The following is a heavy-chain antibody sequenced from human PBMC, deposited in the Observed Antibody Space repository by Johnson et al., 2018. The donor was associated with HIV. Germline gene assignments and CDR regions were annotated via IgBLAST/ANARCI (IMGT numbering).Heavy chain of an antibody. J-gene: IGHJ3*02. Sequence: EQLVESGGGLIQPGGSVRLSCVASGFIVTNYYMSWVRQAPGKGLEWVSVIYGNERTFYADSVRGRFTISGDTSKNTLYLQMNSLRAEDTAVYYCAKDGTPVTYCGGDCYRHAFDIGGQGTMVSVS. D-gene: IGHD2-21*01. CDR3: AKDGTPVTYCGGDCYRHAFDI. CDR2: IYGNERT. CDR1: GFIVTNYY. V-gene: IGHV3-53*01.